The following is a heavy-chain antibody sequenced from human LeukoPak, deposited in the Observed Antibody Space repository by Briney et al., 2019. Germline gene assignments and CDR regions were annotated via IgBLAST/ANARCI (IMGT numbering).Heavy chain of an antibody. CDR1: GGSISSGGYY. Sequence: SETLSLTCTVSGGSISSGGYYWSWIRQHPGKGLEWIGYIYYSGSTYYNPSLKSRVTISVDTSKNQFSLKLSSVTAADTAVYYCAREVSLYYYDSSGASTGWFDPWGQGTLVTVSS. CDR2: IYYSGST. V-gene: IGHV4-31*03. CDR3: AREVSLYYYDSSGASTGWFDP. D-gene: IGHD3-22*01. J-gene: IGHJ5*02.